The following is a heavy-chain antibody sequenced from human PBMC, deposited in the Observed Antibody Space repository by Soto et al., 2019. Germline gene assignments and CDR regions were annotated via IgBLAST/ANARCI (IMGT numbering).Heavy chain of an antibody. CDR2: VSPYNGDT. CDR3: AREVGHMDV. J-gene: IGHJ6*02. CDR1: GYTFTTDG. V-gene: IGHV1-18*04. Sequence: ASVKVSCKASGYTFTTDGINWVRQAPGQGLEWMGWVSPYNGDTTYAQNFQGRVTMTTDTSTRTAYMELRSLRSDDTAVYYCAREVGHMDVWGQGTTVTVSS. D-gene: IGHD2-2*01.